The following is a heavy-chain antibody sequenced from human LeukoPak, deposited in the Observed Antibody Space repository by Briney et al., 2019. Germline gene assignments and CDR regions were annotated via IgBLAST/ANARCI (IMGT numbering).Heavy chain of an antibody. V-gene: IGHV1-2*02. CDR2: INPNSGDT. Sequence: ASVKVSCKASGYTFTGYYMHWVRQAPGQGLEWMGWINPNSGDTNYAQKFQGRGTMTRDTSISTAYMELSRLRSDDTAVYYCARGQQIQLWSIGYWGQGTLVTVSS. CDR3: ARGQQIQLWSIGY. D-gene: IGHD5-18*01. J-gene: IGHJ4*02. CDR1: GYTFTGYY.